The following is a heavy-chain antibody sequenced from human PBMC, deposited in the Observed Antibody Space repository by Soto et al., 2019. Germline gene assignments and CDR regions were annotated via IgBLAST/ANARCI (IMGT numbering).Heavy chain of an antibody. Sequence: QMQLVESGGGLVEPGGSLRLSCEASGFTFSNHYMSWVRRAPGKGLEWISYISRSGSTIYYADSIRGRFTISRDNSKNSLYLQMDSLRAEDTAMYYCGRDPELWDENVATRPSTYYYGMDVWGQGTTVTVSS. CDR2: ISRSGSTI. J-gene: IGHJ6*02. CDR1: GFTFSNHY. D-gene: IGHD5-18*01. V-gene: IGHV3-11*01. CDR3: GRDPELWDENVATRPSTYYYGMDV.